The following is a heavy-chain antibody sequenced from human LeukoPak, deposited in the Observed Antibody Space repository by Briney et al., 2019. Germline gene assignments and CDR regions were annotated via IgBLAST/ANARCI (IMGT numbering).Heavy chain of an antibody. CDR3: ARGSHSSSWLNWFDP. V-gene: IGHV1-69*13. CDR2: IIPIFGTA. J-gene: IGHJ5*02. D-gene: IGHD6-13*01. CDR1: GGTFSSYA. Sequence: SVKVSCKASGGTFSSYAISWVRQAPGQGLEWMGGIIPIFGTANYGQKFQGRVTITADESTSTAYMELSSLRSEDTAVYYCARGSHSSSWLNWFDPWGQGTLVTVSS.